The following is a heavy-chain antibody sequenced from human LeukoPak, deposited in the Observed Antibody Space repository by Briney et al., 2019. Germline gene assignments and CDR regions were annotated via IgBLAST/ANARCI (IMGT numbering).Heavy chain of an antibody. J-gene: IGHJ4*02. D-gene: IGHD2-15*01. CDR1: GFIFSSAW. V-gene: IGHV3-15*01. Sequence: GGSLRVSCAASGFIFSSAWMTWVRQAPGKGLECVGRIKSKTDCGTTDYAAPVKGRFTISRDDSKNTVYLQMNSLKTEDTAVYYCSAALDYWGQGTLVTVSS. CDR3: SAALDY. CDR2: IKSKTDCGTT.